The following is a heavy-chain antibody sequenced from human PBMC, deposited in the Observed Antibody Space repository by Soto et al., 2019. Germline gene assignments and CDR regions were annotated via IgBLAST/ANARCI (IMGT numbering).Heavy chain of an antibody. CDR1: GYSFFSYY. J-gene: IGHJ4*02. CDR2: FLASGGNT. D-gene: IGHD3-3*02. Sequence: ASVKVSCKASGYSFFSYYIHWVRQAPGQGLEWMGRFLASGGNTDYAQRFRGRVSMTRDTSATNTVSLELTSLTSDDTAVYYCARGGATIFGVIDSWGQGTRVTVSS. V-gene: IGHV1-46*01. CDR3: ARGGATIFGVIDS.